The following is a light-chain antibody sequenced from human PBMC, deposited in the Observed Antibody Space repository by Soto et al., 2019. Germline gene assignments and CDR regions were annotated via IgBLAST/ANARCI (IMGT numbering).Light chain of an antibody. V-gene: IGLV2-14*01. CDR1: SSDVGGYNY. CDR2: EVS. J-gene: IGLJ1*01. CDR3: SSYTRSSIVYV. Sequence: QSALTQPASVSGSPGQSITISCTGTSSDVGGYNYVSWYQQHPGKAPKLMIYEVSNRPSGVSNRFSGSKSGNTASLTIAGLQVEDEADYYCSSYTRSSIVYVFGTGTKLTVL.